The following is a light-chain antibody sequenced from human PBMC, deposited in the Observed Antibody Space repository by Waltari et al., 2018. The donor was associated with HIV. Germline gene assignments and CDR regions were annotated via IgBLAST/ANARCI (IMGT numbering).Light chain of an antibody. CDR1: NGHASYA. CDR2: LNSDGSH. Sequence: QVVLTQSPSASASLGASVKLTCTLSNGHASYAIAWHQQQPEKGPRLLVKLNSDGSHFKGDGIPDRFSGSGSGAERYLTISSLQSEDGADYYGQTWGPGFQVFGGGTKLTVL. J-gene: IGLJ3*02. CDR3: QTWGPGFQV. V-gene: IGLV4-69*01.